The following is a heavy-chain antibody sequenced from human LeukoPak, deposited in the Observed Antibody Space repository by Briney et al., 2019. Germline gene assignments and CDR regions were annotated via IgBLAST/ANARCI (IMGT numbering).Heavy chain of an antibody. D-gene: IGHD3-10*01. J-gene: IGHJ4*02. CDR1: GTSFTSYY. Sequence: SETLSLTCAVHGTSFTSYYWSWLRQTPGKGLDWIGEINHTGRTHYNPSLKSRVTISADTSKNDFSLSLRLSSVTAADTAVYYCARHYPSGSYPLDYWGQGTLVTVSS. CDR3: ARHYPSGSYPLDY. V-gene: IGHV4-34*01. CDR2: INHTGRT.